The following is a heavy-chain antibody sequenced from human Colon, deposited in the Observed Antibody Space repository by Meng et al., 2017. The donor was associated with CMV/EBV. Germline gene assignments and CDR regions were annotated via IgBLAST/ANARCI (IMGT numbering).Heavy chain of an antibody. CDR1: GFTFSDHY. Sequence: LACAASGFTFSDHYMDRVRQAPGKGLECVARIKNRADNYITQYAASVEGRFTISRDDSKNSVYLQMDNLTTGDTAVYYCADLGTPYWGQGTLVTVSS. CDR2: IKNRADNYIT. V-gene: IGHV3-72*01. CDR3: ADLGTPY. D-gene: IGHD1-7*01. J-gene: IGHJ4*02.